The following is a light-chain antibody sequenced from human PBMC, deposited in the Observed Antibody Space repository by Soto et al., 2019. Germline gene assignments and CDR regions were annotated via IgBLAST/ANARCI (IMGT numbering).Light chain of an antibody. CDR3: AAWDDSLNGPV. V-gene: IGLV1-44*01. CDR2: NSN. CDR1: SSNIGSNT. J-gene: IGLJ3*02. Sequence: QAVVTQPPSASGTPGQRVTISCSGSSSNIGSNTVNWYQQLPGTAPKLLIYNSNQRPSGVPDRFSDSKSGTSASLAISGLQSEDEADYFCAAWDDSLNGPVFGGGTKLTVL.